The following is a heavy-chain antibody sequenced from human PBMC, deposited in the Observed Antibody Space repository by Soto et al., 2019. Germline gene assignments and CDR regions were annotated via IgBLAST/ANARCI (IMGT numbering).Heavy chain of an antibody. CDR2: ISGGGGST. D-gene: IGHD2-2*01. J-gene: IGHJ4*02. CDR1: GFTFRNFA. V-gene: IGHV3-23*01. Sequence: EVQLLESGGGLVQPGESLRLSCVASGFTFRNFAMSWVRQAPGKGLEWVSGISGGGGSTYYADPVRGRFAISRDNSENTLYLQMNSLRAEDTALYFCAKAIGDIVVEPAALRLDHWGQGALVIVSS. CDR3: AKAIGDIVVEPAALRLDH.